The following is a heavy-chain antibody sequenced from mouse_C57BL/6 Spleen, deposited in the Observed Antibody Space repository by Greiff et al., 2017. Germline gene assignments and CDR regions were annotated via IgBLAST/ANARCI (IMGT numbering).Heavy chain of an antibody. CDR2: IYPGSGNT. J-gene: IGHJ2*01. D-gene: IGHD1-1*01. V-gene: IGHV1-84*01. CDR3: ARYLVITTVRDYFDY. Sequence: QVQLKESGPELVKPGASVKISCKASGYTFTDYYINWVKQRPGQGLEWIGWIYPGSGNTKYNEKFKGKATLTVDTSSSTAYMQLSSLTSEDSAVYVCARYLVITTVRDYFDYWGQGTTLTVSS. CDR1: GYTFTDYY.